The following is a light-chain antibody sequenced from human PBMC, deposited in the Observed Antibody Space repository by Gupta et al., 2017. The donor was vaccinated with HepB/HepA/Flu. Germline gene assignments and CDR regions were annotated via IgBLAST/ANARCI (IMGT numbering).Light chain of an antibody. Sequence: QSALNQPASVSGSPAQSIIFSCPGTSSDVGAYNYVSWYQQDPGKAPKLMISDVGPRPSGVATLFSGSKSGNTASLTISGLQAEDEGDYYCSPFSTSRTVVFGGGTRLTVL. J-gene: IGLJ2*01. CDR3: SPFSTSRTVV. CDR1: SSDVGAYNY. CDR2: DVG. V-gene: IGLV2-14*03.